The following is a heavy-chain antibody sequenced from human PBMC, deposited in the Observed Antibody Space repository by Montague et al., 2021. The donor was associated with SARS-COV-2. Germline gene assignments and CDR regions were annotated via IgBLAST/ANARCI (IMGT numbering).Heavy chain of an antibody. CDR3: EKTKRYGGLDL. CDR1: GDSINSGYYY. J-gene: IGHJ3*01. CDR2: IYPRGIS. Sequence: TLSLTCTVSGDSINSGYYYWTWIRQPAGKELEWIGRIYPRGISNYNPSLKSRVTISVDRSQNQFSLRLGAVTAADTAVYCWEKTKRYGGLDLWGQGTMVTVSS. D-gene: IGHD3-9*01. V-gene: IGHV4-61*02.